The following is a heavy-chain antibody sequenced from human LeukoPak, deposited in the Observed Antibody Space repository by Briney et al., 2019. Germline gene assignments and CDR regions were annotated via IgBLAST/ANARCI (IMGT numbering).Heavy chain of an antibody. CDR3: VRNNWNSVYYGMDV. CDR2: IWSDGTSK. D-gene: IGHD1-7*01. Sequence: GGSLRLSCAASGFTFNTHGMHWVRQAPGKGLEWLAIIWSDGTSKYYADSVKGRFTISRDNVNNILHLQMNSLRAEDTAVYYCVRNNWNSVYYGMDVWGQGTTVTVSS. V-gene: IGHV3-33*03. J-gene: IGHJ6*02. CDR1: GFTFNTHG.